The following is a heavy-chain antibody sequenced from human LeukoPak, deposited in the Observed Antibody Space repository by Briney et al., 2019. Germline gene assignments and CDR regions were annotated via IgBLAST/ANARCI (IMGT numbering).Heavy chain of an antibody. CDR1: GGSFSSYY. Sequence: SETLSLTCAVYGGSFSSYYWSWIRQPPGKGLEWIGEINHSGSTNYNPSLKSRVTISVDTSKNQFSLNLSSVTAADTAVFYCAGSYGGNESTVNGGFDYWGQGTLVTVSS. D-gene: IGHD4-23*01. CDR3: AGSYGGNESTVNGGFDY. CDR2: INHSGST. J-gene: IGHJ4*02. V-gene: IGHV4-34*01.